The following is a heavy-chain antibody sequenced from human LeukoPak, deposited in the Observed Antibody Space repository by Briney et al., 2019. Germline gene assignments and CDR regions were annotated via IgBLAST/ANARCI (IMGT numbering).Heavy chain of an antibody. Sequence: GGSLRLSCAASGFTFSSYATHWVRQAPAKGLEWVAVIWYDGSNKYYVDSVKGRFTISRDNSKNTLSLQMNSLRAEDTAVYYCARVNYDYGAYVGAFDIWGQGTMVTVSS. D-gene: IGHD4-17*01. CDR3: ARVNYDYGAYVGAFDI. CDR1: GFTFSSYA. V-gene: IGHV3-33*01. CDR2: IWYDGSNK. J-gene: IGHJ3*02.